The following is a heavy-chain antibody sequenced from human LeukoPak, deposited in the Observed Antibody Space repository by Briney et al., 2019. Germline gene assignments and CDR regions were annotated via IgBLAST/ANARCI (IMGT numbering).Heavy chain of an antibody. Sequence: PSETLSLTCTVSGGSISSSSQYWGWIRQPPGKGLEWIGSIYYSGSTYYNPSLKSRVTTSVDTSKNQFSLKLSSVTAADTAVYYCATLRGYSYGPFDYWGQGTPFTVSS. D-gene: IGHD5-18*01. CDR2: IYYSGST. CDR1: GGSISSSSQY. J-gene: IGHJ4*02. V-gene: IGHV4-39*01. CDR3: ATLRGYSYGPFDY.